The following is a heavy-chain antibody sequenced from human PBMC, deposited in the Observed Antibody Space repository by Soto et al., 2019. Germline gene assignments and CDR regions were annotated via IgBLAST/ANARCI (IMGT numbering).Heavy chain of an antibody. CDR3: ARGRGFMSRNALDL. Sequence: QVQLQRWGAGLLRPSETLSLTCAVSGGSFRGYYWTWLRQSPGRGLEWIGEINHSGSTNSNPSLKSRITISVDTSNTEFSMNLTSVTAADAATYYCARGRGFMSRNALDLWGQGTRVIVSS. J-gene: IGHJ3*01. CDR1: GGSFRGYY. V-gene: IGHV4-34*01. CDR2: INHSGST.